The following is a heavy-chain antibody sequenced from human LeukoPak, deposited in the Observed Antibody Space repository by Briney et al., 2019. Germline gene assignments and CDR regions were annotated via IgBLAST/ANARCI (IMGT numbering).Heavy chain of an antibody. V-gene: IGHV1-2*06. Sequence: ASVKVSCKASGYTFTGYYMHWVRQAPGQGLEWMGRINPNSGGTNYAQKFQGRVTMTRDTSISTAYMELSTLRSDDTAVYYCYSYYYDSSGYREYYFDYWGQGTLVTVSS. CDR2: INPNSGGT. D-gene: IGHD3-22*01. J-gene: IGHJ4*02. CDR3: YSYYYDSSGYREYYFDY. CDR1: GYTFTGYY.